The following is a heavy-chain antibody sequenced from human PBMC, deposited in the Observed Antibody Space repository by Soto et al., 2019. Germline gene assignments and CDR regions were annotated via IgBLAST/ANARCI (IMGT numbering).Heavy chain of an antibody. D-gene: IGHD2-15*01. CDR1: GASISGYY. V-gene: IGHV4-59*01. Sequence: QVQLQESGPGLVKPSETLSLTCTVSGASISGYYWSWIRQPPGKELEWIGYIDFSGSTNYNPSLKSRVAMSVDTSKNQFSLQLRSVIAADTAVYFCARGGSGGKWRYYIDSWGQGTEVTVSS. J-gene: IGHJ4*02. CDR2: IDFSGST. CDR3: ARGGSGGKWRYYIDS.